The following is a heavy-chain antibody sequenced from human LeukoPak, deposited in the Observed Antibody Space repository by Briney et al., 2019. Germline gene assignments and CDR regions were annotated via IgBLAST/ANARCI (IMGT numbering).Heavy chain of an antibody. J-gene: IGHJ4*02. V-gene: IGHV3-7*01. CDR3: ARGHSSGWYDQYYFDH. CDR1: GFTFTRYW. CDR2: IKHDGSER. D-gene: IGHD6-19*01. Sequence: PGGSLRLSCAASGFTFTRYWMTWVRQAPGKGLEWVADIKHDGSERDYVDSVKGRFTISRDSAKNSVYLQMNSLRAEDTAVYYCARGHSSGWYDQYYFDHWGQGTPVTVSS.